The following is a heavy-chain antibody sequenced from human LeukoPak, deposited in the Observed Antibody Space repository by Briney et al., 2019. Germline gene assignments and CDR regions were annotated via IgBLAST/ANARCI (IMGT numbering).Heavy chain of an antibody. Sequence: GGSLRLSCVASGFTFGKYWMSWVRQAPGKGLEWVANIKLDGSEKNYVDSVKGRFTISRDNAKNSLYLQMNSLRAEDTAVYYCARDWGGDPTYDYWGQGTLVTVSS. D-gene: IGHD3-16*01. CDR3: ARDWGGDPTYDY. CDR2: IKLDGSEK. CDR1: GFTFGKYW. V-gene: IGHV3-7*01. J-gene: IGHJ4*02.